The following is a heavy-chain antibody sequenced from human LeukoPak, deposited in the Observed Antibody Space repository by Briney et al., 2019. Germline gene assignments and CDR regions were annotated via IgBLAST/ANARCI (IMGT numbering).Heavy chain of an antibody. D-gene: IGHD6-19*01. V-gene: IGHV3-66*01. CDR1: GITVSRNY. CDR3: ARGHIAVAGLDY. CDR2: IYIGIIT. J-gene: IGHJ4*02. Sequence: GGSLRLSCEGSGITVSRNYMSWVRQAPGKGLEWVSVIYIGIITYYADSVNGRFTISRDNSKNTLYLHMNSLRAEDTAVYFCARGHIAVAGLDYWGQGTLVTVSS.